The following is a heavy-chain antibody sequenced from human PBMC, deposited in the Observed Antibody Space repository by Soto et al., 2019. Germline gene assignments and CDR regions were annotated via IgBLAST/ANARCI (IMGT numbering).Heavy chain of an antibody. V-gene: IGHV3-48*02. J-gene: IGHJ4*02. CDR2: ISSSSSTI. CDR3: ARDTGNWEMATPE. CDR1: GFTFSSYS. D-gene: IGHD2-15*01. Sequence: EVQLVESGGGLVQPGGSLRLSCAASGFTFSSYSMNWVRQAPGKGLEWVSYISSSSSTIYYADSVKGRFTISRDNAKNSLYLQRNSLRDADTAVYYCARDTGNWEMATPEWGQGTLVTVSS.